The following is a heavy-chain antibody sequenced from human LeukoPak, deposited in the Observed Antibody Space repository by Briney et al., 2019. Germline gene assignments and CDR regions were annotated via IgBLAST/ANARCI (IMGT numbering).Heavy chain of an antibody. J-gene: IGHJ4*02. V-gene: IGHV3-23*01. CDR3: ARDLAVAGTEFDY. CDR1: GFTFSSYA. D-gene: IGHD6-19*01. CDR2: ISGSGDST. Sequence: GGSLRLSCAASGFTFSSYAMSWVRQAPGKGLEWVSAISGSGDSTYYADSVKGRFTISRDNSKNTLYLQMNSLRAEDTAVYYCARDLAVAGTEFDYWGQGTLVTVSS.